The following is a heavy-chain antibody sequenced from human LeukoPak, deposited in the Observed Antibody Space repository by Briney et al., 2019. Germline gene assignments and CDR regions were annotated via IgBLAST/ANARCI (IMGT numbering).Heavy chain of an antibody. Sequence: GGSLRLSCAASGFTFSSYAMSWVREAPGKGLEWVSAISGSGGSTYYADSVKGRFTISRDNSKNTLYLQMYSLRAEDTAVYYCAKGYSNYHYYYGMDVWGQGTTVTVSS. CDR1: GFTFSSYA. D-gene: IGHD4-4*01. V-gene: IGHV3-23*01. CDR3: AKGYSNYHYYYGMDV. J-gene: IGHJ6*02. CDR2: ISGSGGST.